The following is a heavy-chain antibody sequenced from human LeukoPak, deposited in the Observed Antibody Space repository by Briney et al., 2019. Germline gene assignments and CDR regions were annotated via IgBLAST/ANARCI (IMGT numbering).Heavy chain of an antibody. J-gene: IGHJ3*02. CDR3: ARTRGNAFDI. CDR1: GFTFSSYA. D-gene: IGHD3-16*01. Sequence: GSLRLSCSASGFTFSSYAMHWVRQAPGKGLESVSAISSNGGSTYYADSVKGRFTISKDNAKNTLYLQMNSLRLEDTATYYCARTRGNAFDIWGQGTMVTVSS. CDR2: ISSNGGST. V-gene: IGHV3-64*04.